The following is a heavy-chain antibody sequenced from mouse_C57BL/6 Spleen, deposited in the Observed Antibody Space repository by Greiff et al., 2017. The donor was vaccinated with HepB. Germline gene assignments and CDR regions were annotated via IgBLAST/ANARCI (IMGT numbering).Heavy chain of an antibody. Sequence: EVQRVESGGGLVKPGGSLKLSCAASGFTFSDYGMHWVRQAPEKGLEWVAYISSGSSTIYYADTVKGRFTISRDNAKNTLFLQMTSLRSEDTAMYYCARPYSNYGYYAMDYWGQGTSVTVSS. V-gene: IGHV5-17*01. CDR3: ARPYSNYGYYAMDY. D-gene: IGHD2-5*01. CDR2: ISSGSSTI. J-gene: IGHJ4*01. CDR1: GFTFSDYG.